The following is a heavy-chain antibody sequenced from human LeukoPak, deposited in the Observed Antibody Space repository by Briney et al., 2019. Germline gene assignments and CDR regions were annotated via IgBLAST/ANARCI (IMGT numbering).Heavy chain of an antibody. Sequence: GGSLRLSCAASGFTFSSYWMHWVRQAPGKGLVWVSRINSDGSGTSYADSVKGRFTISRDNAKNTLYLQMNSLRAEDTAVYYCARDYGDYPITLDYWGQGTLVTVSS. D-gene: IGHD4-17*01. CDR1: GFTFSSYW. CDR2: INSDGSGT. V-gene: IGHV3-74*01. CDR3: ARDYGDYPITLDY. J-gene: IGHJ4*02.